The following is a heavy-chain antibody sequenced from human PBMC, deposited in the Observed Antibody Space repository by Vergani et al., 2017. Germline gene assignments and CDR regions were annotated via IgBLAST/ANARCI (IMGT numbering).Heavy chain of an antibody. CDR2: IIPILGIA. Sequence: QVQLVQSGAEVKTPGSSVKVYCKASGGTFSSYTISWVRQAPGQGLEWMGRIIPILGIANYAQKFQGRVTITADKSTSTAYMELSSLRSEDTAVYYCARDQSITMVRGVVYGMDVWGQGTTVTVSS. J-gene: IGHJ6*02. V-gene: IGHV1-69*08. D-gene: IGHD3-10*01. CDR1: GGTFSSYT. CDR3: ARDQSITMVRGVVYGMDV.